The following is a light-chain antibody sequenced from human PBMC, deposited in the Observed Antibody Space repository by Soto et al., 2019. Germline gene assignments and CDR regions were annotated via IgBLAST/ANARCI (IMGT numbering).Light chain of an antibody. V-gene: IGKV3-15*01. CDR2: GAS. J-gene: IGKJ1*01. CDR1: QSVSSN. Sequence: EIVMTQSPATLFVSPGERATLSCRASQSVSSNFAWYQQKPGQAPRLLIYGASTRATGIPARFSGSGSGTEFTLTISSLQSEDFAVYYCQQYNNWPPWTFGQGTKVEIK. CDR3: QQYNNWPPWT.